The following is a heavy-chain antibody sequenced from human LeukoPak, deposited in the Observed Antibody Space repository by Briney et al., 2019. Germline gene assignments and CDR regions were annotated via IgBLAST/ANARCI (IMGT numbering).Heavy chain of an antibody. V-gene: IGHV3-9*03. CDR1: GFTFDDYA. D-gene: IGHD6-19*01. Sequence: PGRSLRLSCAASGFTFDDYAMHWVRHAPGKGLEWVSGISWNSGSIGYADSVKGRFTISRDNAKNSLYLQMNSLRAEDMALYYCAKDIGGSIAVVGFDYWGQGTLVTVSS. J-gene: IGHJ4*02. CDR2: ISWNSGSI. CDR3: AKDIGGSIAVVGFDY.